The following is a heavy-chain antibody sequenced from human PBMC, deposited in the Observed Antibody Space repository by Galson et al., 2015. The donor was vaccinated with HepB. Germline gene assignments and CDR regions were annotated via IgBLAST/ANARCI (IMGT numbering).Heavy chain of an antibody. CDR2: IYYSGST. D-gene: IGHD6-19*01. Sequence: TLSLTCTVSGGSISSGGYYWSWIRQHPGKGLEWIGYIYYSGSTYYNPSLKSRVTISVDTSKNQFSLKLSSVTAADTAVYYCAREYSSGWYSHYYYGMDLSGQGTTVTVSS. CDR1: GGSISSGGYY. V-gene: IGHV4-31*03. CDR3: AREYSSGWYSHYYYGMDL. J-gene: IGHJ6*02.